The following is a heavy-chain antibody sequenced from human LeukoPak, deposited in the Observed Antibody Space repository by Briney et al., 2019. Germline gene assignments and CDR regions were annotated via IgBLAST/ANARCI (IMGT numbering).Heavy chain of an antibody. Sequence: SETLSLTCTVSGGSISSYYWSWIRQPPGKGLEWIGYIYYSGSTNYNPSLKSRVTTSVDTSKNQFSLKLSSVTAADTAVYYCARLYYDSSGYRFDYWGQGTLVTVSS. J-gene: IGHJ4*02. CDR2: IYYSGST. D-gene: IGHD3-22*01. CDR3: ARLYYDSSGYRFDY. V-gene: IGHV4-59*08. CDR1: GGSISSYY.